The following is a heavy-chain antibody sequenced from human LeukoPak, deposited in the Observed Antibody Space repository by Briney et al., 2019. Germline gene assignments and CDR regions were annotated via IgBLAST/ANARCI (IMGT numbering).Heavy chain of an antibody. CDR2: IAWNSGNT. CDR1: GFTFDNYA. Sequence: GRSLRLSCAASGFTFDNYAMHWVRQAPGKGLEWVSGIAWNSGNTRFADSVKGRFTVSRDNAENSLYLAMNSLTPEDTAFYFCAKDINSYGSGSSYNPWGPFDSWGQGTLVTVSS. V-gene: IGHV3-9*01. CDR3: AKDINSYGSGSSYNPWGPFDS. D-gene: IGHD3-10*01. J-gene: IGHJ4*02.